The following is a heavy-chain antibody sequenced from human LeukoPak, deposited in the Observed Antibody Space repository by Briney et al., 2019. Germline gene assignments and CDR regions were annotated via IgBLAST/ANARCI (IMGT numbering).Heavy chain of an antibody. V-gene: IGHV1-18*01. Sequence: ASVMVSCKTSGYTFTSYGISWVRQAPGQGLEWMGWISAYNGNTNYAQKLQGRVTMTTDTSTSTVYTELRSLRSDDTAVYYCARGSPPRRNYDSRGYYSYYFDYWGQGTLVTVSS. J-gene: IGHJ4*02. CDR1: GYTFTSYG. CDR3: ARGSPPRRNYDSRGYYSYYFDY. D-gene: IGHD3-22*01. CDR2: ISAYNGNT.